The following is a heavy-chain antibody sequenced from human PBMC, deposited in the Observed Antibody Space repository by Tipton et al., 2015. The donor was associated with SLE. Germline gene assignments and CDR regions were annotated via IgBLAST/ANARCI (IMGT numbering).Heavy chain of an antibody. Sequence: TLSLTCAVPGVSVNIPADYWTWIRQHPEKGLEWIGSLSHNGVTAYNPSLRNRVTIFGDRSKNQFSLKLSSVTAADTAVYYCARGISARGVIIIYYFDHGGQGTLVTVSS. V-gene: IGHV4-30-2*03. CDR2: LSHNGVT. CDR3: ARGISARGVIIIYYFDH. D-gene: IGHD3-10*01. CDR1: GVSVNIPADY. J-gene: IGHJ4*02.